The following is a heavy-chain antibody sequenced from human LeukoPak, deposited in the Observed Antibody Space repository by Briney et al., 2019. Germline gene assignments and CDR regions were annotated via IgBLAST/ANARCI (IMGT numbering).Heavy chain of an antibody. D-gene: IGHD3-3*01. CDR2: INHSGST. Sequence: SETLSLTCAVYGVSFSGYYWSWIRQPPGKGLEWNGEINHSGSTNYNPSLKSRVTISVDTSKNQFSLKLSSVTAADTAVYYCARGLRFLEWLLSNGNWFDPWGQGTLVTVSS. J-gene: IGHJ5*02. V-gene: IGHV4-34*01. CDR3: ARGLRFLEWLLSNGNWFDP. CDR1: GVSFSGYY.